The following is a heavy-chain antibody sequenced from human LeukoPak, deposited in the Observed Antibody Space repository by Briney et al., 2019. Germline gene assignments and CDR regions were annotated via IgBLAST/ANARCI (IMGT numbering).Heavy chain of an antibody. CDR2: VYSRGSI. CDR1: GGSISSSSYY. CDR3: VPSIAVAGKGD. V-gene: IGHV4-39*07. Sequence: SETLSLTCTVSGGSISSSSYYWVWIRQAPEKGLEWIGSVYSRGSIYSNPSLRSRVTISLDTSKNQFSLSLSSVTVADTAVYYCVPSIAVAGKGDWGQGTLVTVSS. J-gene: IGHJ4*02. D-gene: IGHD6-19*01.